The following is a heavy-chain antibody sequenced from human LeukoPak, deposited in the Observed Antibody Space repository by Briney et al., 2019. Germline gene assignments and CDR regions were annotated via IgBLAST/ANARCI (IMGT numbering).Heavy chain of an antibody. CDR2: ISYDGSNK. CDR1: GFTFSSYG. CDR3: AKNWMRYTDYYYYYMDV. V-gene: IGHV3-30*18. J-gene: IGHJ6*03. D-gene: IGHD1-1*01. Sequence: GGSLRLSCAASGFTFSSYGMHWVRQAPGKGLEWVAVISYDGSNKYYADSVKGRFTISRDNSKNTLYLQMNSLRAEDTAVYYCAKNWMRYTDYYYYYMDVWGKGTTVTVSS.